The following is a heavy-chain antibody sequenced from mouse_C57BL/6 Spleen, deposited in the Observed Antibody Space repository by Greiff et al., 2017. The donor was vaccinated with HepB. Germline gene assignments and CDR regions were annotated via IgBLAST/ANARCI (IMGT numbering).Heavy chain of an antibody. CDR1: GYAFSSSW. D-gene: IGHD1-1*01. CDR3: ARGVTTVVARYFDV. V-gene: IGHV1-82*01. CDR2: IYPGDGDT. J-gene: IGHJ1*03. Sequence: QVQLKESGPELVKPGASVKISCKASGYAFSSSWMNWVKQRPGKGLEWIGRIYPGDGDTNYNGKFKGKARLTADKSSSTAYMQLSSLTSEDSAVYFCARGVTTVVARYFDVWGTGTTVTVSS.